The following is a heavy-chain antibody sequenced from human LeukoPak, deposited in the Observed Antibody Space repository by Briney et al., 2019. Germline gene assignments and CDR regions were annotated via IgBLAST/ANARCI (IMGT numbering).Heavy chain of an antibody. CDR1: GFTFSSYA. J-gene: IGHJ4*02. CDR2: ISGSGGST. CDR3: AKTWNYEDYFDY. Sequence: PGGSLRLSCTASGFTFSSYAMSWVRQAPGKGLEWVSAISGSGGSTYYADSVKGRFTISRDNSKNTLYLQMNSLRAEDTAVYYCAKTWNYEDYFDYWGQGTLVTVSS. D-gene: IGHD1-7*01. V-gene: IGHV3-23*01.